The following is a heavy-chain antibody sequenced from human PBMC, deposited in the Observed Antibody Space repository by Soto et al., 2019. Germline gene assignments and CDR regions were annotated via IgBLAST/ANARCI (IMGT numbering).Heavy chain of an antibody. CDR1: GYSFASHW. D-gene: IGHD1-26*01. CDR2: IYPGDSDT. Sequence: GESLKISCKGSGYSFASHWVAWVRQMPEKGLEWIGTIYPGDSDTKYSSAFRGHVTISADTSVSTAYLQWRSLEATDSALYYCARYSGSYWHYLDFWGQGTLVTVS. V-gene: IGHV5-51*01. J-gene: IGHJ4*02. CDR3: ARYSGSYWHYLDF.